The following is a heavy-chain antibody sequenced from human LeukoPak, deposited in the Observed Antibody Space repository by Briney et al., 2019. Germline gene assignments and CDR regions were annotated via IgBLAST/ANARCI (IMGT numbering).Heavy chain of an antibody. D-gene: IGHD6-13*01. J-gene: IGHJ4*02. V-gene: IGHV3-21*01. Sequence: PGGSLRLSCAASGFTFSSYSMNWVRQAPGKGLEWVSSISSSSSYIYYADSVKGRFTISRDNAKNSLYLQMNSLRAEDTAVYYCARDLSSAEVEFDHWGQGTLVTVSS. CDR1: GFTFSSYS. CDR2: ISSSSSYI. CDR3: ARDLSSAEVEFDH.